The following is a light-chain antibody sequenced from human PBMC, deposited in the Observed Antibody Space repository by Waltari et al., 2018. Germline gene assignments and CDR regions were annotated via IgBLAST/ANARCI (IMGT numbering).Light chain of an antibody. Sequence: QSVLTQPPSLSGTPGPRVTISCSGSSSNIGTTYVFWYQQFPGSAPKLLIYLDDHRPSGVPDRFSASKSGSSASLTISGLRPEDEADYHCAGWDDSLTGVVFGGGTKLTV. CDR3: AGWDDSLTGVV. V-gene: IGLV1-47*01. J-gene: IGLJ2*01. CDR2: LDD. CDR1: SSNIGTTY.